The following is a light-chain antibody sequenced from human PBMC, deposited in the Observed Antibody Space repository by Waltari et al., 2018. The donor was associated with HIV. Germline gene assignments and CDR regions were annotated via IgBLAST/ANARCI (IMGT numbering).Light chain of an antibody. J-gene: IGLJ3*02. Sequence: SSELKQPPSVYVSPGPPVRTTFSEYGLPKQSAYWYQRKTGQAPVKVIYIVTESSSGIPERFSGSSSGTTVTLTDSVVQAEDVADFYCRSVGTSGIWVFGGGTKLTVL. CDR1: GLPKQS. CDR3: RSVGTSGIWV. CDR2: IVT. V-gene: IGLV3-25*03.